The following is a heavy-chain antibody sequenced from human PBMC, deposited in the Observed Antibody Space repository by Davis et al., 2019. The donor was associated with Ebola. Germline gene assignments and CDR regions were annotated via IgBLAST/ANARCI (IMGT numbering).Heavy chain of an antibody. J-gene: IGHJ3*01. Sequence: ASVQVSCKASSYTFIGYDISSLRQPSGYRPVWMGWTNTETGNPTYAQDFTGRFDFSLDTSVSTAYLQISSLKPDDTAVYYCARSKAVHDAFAVWGQGTLVTVS. CDR2: TNTETGNP. V-gene: IGHV7-4-1*02. D-gene: IGHD1-1*01. CDR1: SYTFIGYD. CDR3: ARSKAVHDAFAV.